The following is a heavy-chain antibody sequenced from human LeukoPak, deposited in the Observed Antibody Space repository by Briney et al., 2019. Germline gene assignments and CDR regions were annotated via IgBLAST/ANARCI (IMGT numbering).Heavy chain of an antibody. CDR3: ARWYSSGWAFDY. CDR1: GGSFSGYY. V-gene: IGHV4-34*11. D-gene: IGHD6-19*01. Sequence: SETLSLTCAVYGGSFSGYYWSWIRQAPGKGLEWIGYIHYSGSTKYNPSLKSRVTISVDTSKNQFSLKLSSVTAADTAVYYCARWYSSGWAFDYWGQGTLVTVSS. J-gene: IGHJ4*02. CDR2: IHYSGST.